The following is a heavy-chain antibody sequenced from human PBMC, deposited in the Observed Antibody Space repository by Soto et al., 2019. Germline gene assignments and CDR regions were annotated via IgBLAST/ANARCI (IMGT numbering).Heavy chain of an antibody. D-gene: IGHD3-16*01. Sequence: SVKVSCKASGGTFSSYAISWVRQAPGQGLEWMGGIIPIFGTANYAQKFQGRVTITADESTSTAYMELSSLRSEDTAVYYCAKDSHWGIISPTHDHWGQGTLVTVSS. V-gene: IGHV1-69*13. CDR2: IIPIFGTA. CDR1: GGTFSSYA. J-gene: IGHJ4*02. CDR3: AKDSHWGIISPTHDH.